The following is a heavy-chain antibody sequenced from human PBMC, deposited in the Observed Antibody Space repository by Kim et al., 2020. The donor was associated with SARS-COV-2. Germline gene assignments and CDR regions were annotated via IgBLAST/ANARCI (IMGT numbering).Heavy chain of an antibody. J-gene: IGHJ3*02. Sequence: GGSLRLSCAASGFTLRDYYMTWIRQAPGKGLEWVSYIGSSGSPKYYADSVKGRFTISRDNAKNSLYVQMNSLRAEDTAVYYCARDRYDSNGFDIWGQGT. D-gene: IGHD3-22*01. V-gene: IGHV3-11*01. CDR1: GFTLRDYY. CDR2: IGSSGSPK. CDR3: ARDRYDSNGFDI.